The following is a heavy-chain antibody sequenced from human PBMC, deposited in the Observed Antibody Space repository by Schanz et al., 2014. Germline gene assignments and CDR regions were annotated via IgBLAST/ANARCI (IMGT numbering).Heavy chain of an antibody. Sequence: VQLVESGGSLVQPGGSLRLSCAASGFTFSSYAMHWVRQAPGKGLEWVAVIRYDGRNKNFVESVKGRFTISRDNSNNTMELQMISLRAADTAVYYCARDHQWLARYYMDVWGKGTTVTVSS. CDR1: GFTFSSYA. CDR2: IRYDGRNK. V-gene: IGHV3-33*08. CDR3: ARDHQWLARYYMDV. D-gene: IGHD6-19*01. J-gene: IGHJ6*03.